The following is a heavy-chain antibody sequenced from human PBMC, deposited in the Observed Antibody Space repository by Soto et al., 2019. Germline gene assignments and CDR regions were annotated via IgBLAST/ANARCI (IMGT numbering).Heavy chain of an antibody. J-gene: IGHJ4*02. D-gene: IGHD2-15*01. CDR1: GFTFNTYA. V-gene: IGHV3-23*01. CDR2: ISGRGDNT. Sequence: EVHLLESGGGLVQPERSLTLSCVASGFTFNTYAMSWVRQAAGNGLEWVCSISGRGDNTKYADSVKGRFAISSDNSKKALYLQMTSPRTDDTAVYYSARVGWVGPAKAEGRDYGGQGTLVIVSA. CDR3: ARVGWVGPAKAEGRDY.